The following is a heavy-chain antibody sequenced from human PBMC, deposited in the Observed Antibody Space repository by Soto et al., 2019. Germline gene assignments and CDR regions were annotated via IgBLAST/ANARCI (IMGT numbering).Heavy chain of an antibody. J-gene: IGHJ4*02. Sequence: ASVKVSCKASGYTFTGYYMHWVRQAPGQGLEWMGWINPNSGGTNYAQKFQGRVTMTRDTSISTAYMELNSLRADDTAVYFCVKKRSYDRTNYDHFDNWGQGTLVTVSS. D-gene: IGHD3-22*01. V-gene: IGHV1-2*02. CDR2: INPNSGGT. CDR3: VKKRSYDRTNYDHFDN. CDR1: GYTFTGYY.